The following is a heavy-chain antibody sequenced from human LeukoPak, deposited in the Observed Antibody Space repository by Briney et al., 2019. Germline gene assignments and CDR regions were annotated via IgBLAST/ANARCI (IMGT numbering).Heavy chain of an antibody. V-gene: IGHV3-48*03. D-gene: IGHD4-17*01. Sequence: HPGGSLRLSCAASGFTFSSYEMNWVRQAPGKGLEWVSYISSSGSTIYYADSVKGRFTISRDNAKNSLYLQMNSLRAEDTAVYYCASHTVTILFVYWGQGTLVTVSS. CDR1: GFTFSSYE. J-gene: IGHJ4*02. CDR3: ASHTVTILFVY. CDR2: ISSSGSTI.